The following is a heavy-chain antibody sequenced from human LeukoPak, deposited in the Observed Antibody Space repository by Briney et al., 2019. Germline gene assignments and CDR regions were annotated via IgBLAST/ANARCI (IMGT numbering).Heavy chain of an antibody. CDR1: GFTVRSNY. Sequence: PGGSLRLSCAASGFTVRSNYMSWVRQAPGKGLEWVSSISSSSSYIYYADSVKGRFTISRDSAKNSLYLQMNSLRAEDTAVYYCARDADYDSSGYYWGQGTLVTVSS. CDR2: ISSSSSYI. J-gene: IGHJ4*02. D-gene: IGHD3-22*01. CDR3: ARDADYDSSGYY. V-gene: IGHV3-21*01.